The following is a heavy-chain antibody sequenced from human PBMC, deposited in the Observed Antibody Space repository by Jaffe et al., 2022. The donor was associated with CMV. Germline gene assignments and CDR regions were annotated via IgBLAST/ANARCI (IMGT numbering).Heavy chain of an antibody. CDR1: GGTFSSYA. D-gene: IGHD2-21*02. CDR2: IIPILGIA. Sequence: QVQLVQSGAEVKKPGSSVKVSCKASGGTFSSYAISWVRQAPGQGLEWMGRIIPILGIANYAQKFQGRVTITADKSTSTAYMELSSLRSEDTAVYYCGGSQEVCGGDCYYDAFDIWGQGTMVTVSS. V-gene: IGHV1-69*09. CDR3: GGSQEVCGGDCYYDAFDI. J-gene: IGHJ3*02.